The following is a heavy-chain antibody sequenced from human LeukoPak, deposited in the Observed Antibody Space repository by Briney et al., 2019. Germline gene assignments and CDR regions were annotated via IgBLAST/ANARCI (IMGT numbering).Heavy chain of an antibody. CDR3: ATEGHSSGWAGTFEI. CDR2: TSYDESIK. Sequence: GGSLRLSCAASGFTFSTSSMHWVRQAPGKGLEWVAVTSYDESIKVYAESVKGRFTISRDNSENALYLQMNSLKFEDTAVYYCATEGHSSGWAGTFEIWGQGKMVTISS. D-gene: IGHD6-25*01. J-gene: IGHJ3*02. V-gene: IGHV3-30-3*01. CDR1: GFTFSTSS.